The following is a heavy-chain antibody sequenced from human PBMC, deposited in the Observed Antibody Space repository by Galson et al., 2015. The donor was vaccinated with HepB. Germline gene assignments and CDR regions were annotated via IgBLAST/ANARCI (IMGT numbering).Heavy chain of an antibody. D-gene: IGHD1-1*01. CDR3: AREVLERRSRHNWFDP. J-gene: IGHJ5*02. CDR1: GFTFSSYA. V-gene: IGHV3-30-3*01. Sequence: SLRLSCAASGFTFSSYAMHWVRQAPGKGLEWVAVISYDGSNKYYADSVKGRFTISRDNSKNTLYLQMNSLRAEDTAVYYCAREVLERRSRHNWFDPWGQGTLVTVSS. CDR2: ISYDGSNK.